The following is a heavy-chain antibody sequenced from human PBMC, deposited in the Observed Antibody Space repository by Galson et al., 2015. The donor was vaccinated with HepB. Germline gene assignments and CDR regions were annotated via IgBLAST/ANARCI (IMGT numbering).Heavy chain of an antibody. CDR3: TRENSSGYYLPRNPQDY. CDR1: GFTFGDYA. J-gene: IGHJ4*02. V-gene: IGHV3-49*03. Sequence: SLRLSCAASGFTFGDYAMSWFRQAPGKGLEWVGFIRSKAYGGATEYAASVKGRFTISRDDSKSIAYLQMNSLKTEDTAVYYCTRENSSGYYLPRNPQDYWGQGTLVTVSS. D-gene: IGHD3-22*01. CDR2: IRSKAYGGAT.